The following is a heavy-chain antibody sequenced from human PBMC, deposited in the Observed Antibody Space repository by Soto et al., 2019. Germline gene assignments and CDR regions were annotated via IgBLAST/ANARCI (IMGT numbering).Heavy chain of an antibody. CDR3: AAPSIVGATSFDY. Sequence: ASVKVSCKASGYTFTSYAMHWVRQAPGQRLEWMGWINAGNGNTKYSQKFQGRVTITRDTSASTAYMELSSLRSEDTAVYYCAAPSIVGATSFDYWGQGTLVTVSS. CDR2: INAGNGNT. CDR1: GYTFTSYA. D-gene: IGHD1-26*01. V-gene: IGHV1-3*01. J-gene: IGHJ4*02.